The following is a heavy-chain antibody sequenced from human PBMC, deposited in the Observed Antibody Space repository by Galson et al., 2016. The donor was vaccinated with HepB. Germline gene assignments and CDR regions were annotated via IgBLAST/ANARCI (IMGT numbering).Heavy chain of an antibody. J-gene: IGHJ4*02. D-gene: IGHD1-26*01. CDR2: ISSSSSTI. CDR3: ARERRVGAPDY. V-gene: IGHV3-48*02. Sequence: SLRLSCAASGFTFSSYSMNWVRQAPGKGLEWVSYISSSSSTIYYADSVKGRFTISRDNAKNSLYLQKNSLRDEDTAVYYCARERRVGAPDYWGQGTLVTVSS. CDR1: GFTFSSYS.